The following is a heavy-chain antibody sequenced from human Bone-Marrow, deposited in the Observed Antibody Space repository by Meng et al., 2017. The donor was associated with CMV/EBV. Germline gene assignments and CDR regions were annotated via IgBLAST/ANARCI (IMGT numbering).Heavy chain of an antibody. J-gene: IGHJ3*02. CDR1: GVSVSSNSAA. CDR3: AKGSYCSSTSCYRGAFDI. V-gene: IGHV6-1*01. D-gene: IGHD2-2*02. CDR2: TYYRSKWYD. Sequence: SQTLSLTCAISGVSVSSNSAAWNWIRQTPSRGLEWLGRTYYRSKWYDDFAISVKSRITINPDTSKNQFSLHLSSVTPEDTAVYYCAKGSYCSSTSCYRGAFDIWGQGTMVTVSS.